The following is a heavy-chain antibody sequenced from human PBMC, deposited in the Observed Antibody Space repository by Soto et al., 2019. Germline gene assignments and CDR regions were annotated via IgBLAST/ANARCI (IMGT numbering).Heavy chain of an antibody. CDR1: GDSVSSNSAA. CDR2: TYYRSKWYN. Sequence: SQTLSLTCVISGDSVSSNSAAWSWIRQSPSGGLEWLGRTYYRSKWYNDYAVAVKSRITINPDTSKNQFSLQLNSMTPEDTAVYYCASGWYIDYWGQGTLVTVSS. CDR3: ASGWYIDY. J-gene: IGHJ4*02. V-gene: IGHV6-1*01. D-gene: IGHD2-15*01.